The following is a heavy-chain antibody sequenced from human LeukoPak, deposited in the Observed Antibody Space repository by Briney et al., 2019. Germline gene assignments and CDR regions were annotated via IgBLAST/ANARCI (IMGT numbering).Heavy chain of an antibody. CDR1: GFTFSSYS. D-gene: IGHD3-10*01. Sequence: TGGSLRLSCAASGFTFSSYSMNWVRQAPGKGLEWVSSISSSSSYIYYADSVKGRFTISRDNAKNSLYLQMNSLRAEDTAVYYCARDGSGSYFSSYYYYGMDVWGQGTTVTVSS. CDR2: ISSSSSYI. V-gene: IGHV3-21*01. CDR3: ARDGSGSYFSSYYYYGMDV. J-gene: IGHJ6*02.